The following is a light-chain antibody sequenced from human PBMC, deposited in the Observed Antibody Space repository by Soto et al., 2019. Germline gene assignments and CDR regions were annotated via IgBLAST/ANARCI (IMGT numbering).Light chain of an antibody. Sequence: QSVLTQPASVSGSPGQSVTISCTGTSSDIGIYNLVSWYQQYPGKAPQLIIYEDNRRPSGISSRFSGSKSGNTASLTISGLQAEDEADYHCYSYAGYSTGVFGGGTKLTVL. CDR2: EDN. V-gene: IGLV2-23*01. J-gene: IGLJ3*02. CDR3: YSYAGYSTGV. CDR1: SSDIGIYNL.